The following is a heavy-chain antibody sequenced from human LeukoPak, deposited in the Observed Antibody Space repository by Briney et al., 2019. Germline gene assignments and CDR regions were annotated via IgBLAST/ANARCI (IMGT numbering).Heavy chain of an antibody. J-gene: IGHJ4*02. V-gene: IGHV1-3*01. Sequence: ASVKLSCKASGYTFTNYALHWVRQAPGQGLECMGWINGGNGYTRHLQKFQDRVTITQDTSANTAYLELSGLRSEDTAVYYCARSTVTTSLFDYWGQGTLVTVSS. CDR3: ARSTVTTSLFDY. CDR2: INGGNGYT. D-gene: IGHD4-17*01. CDR1: GYTFTNYA.